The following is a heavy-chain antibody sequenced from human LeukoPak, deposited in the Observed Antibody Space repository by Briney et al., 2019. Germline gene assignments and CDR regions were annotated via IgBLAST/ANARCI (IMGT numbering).Heavy chain of an antibody. V-gene: IGHV3-30-3*01. J-gene: IGHJ4*02. Sequence: GGSLGLSCAASGFTFSNYAIHWVRQAPGKGLDWVAVISYDGSNKYYADSVKGRFTISRDNSKNTLYLQMNSLRAEDTAVYYCARDQRYYYDSKDDYWGQGTLVTVSS. CDR1: GFTFSNYA. D-gene: IGHD3-22*01. CDR2: ISYDGSNK. CDR3: ARDQRYYYDSKDDY.